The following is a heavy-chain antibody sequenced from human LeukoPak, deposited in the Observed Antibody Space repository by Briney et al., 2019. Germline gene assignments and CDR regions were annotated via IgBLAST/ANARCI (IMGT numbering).Heavy chain of an antibody. V-gene: IGHV3-23*01. CDR2: INGGGGST. D-gene: IGHD3-22*01. CDR3: AKGGYYDGSGYYREYYFDY. J-gene: IGHJ4*02. CDR1: GFIFTSYS. Sequence: GGSLRLSCAASGFIFTSYSMSWVRQAPGKGLEWVSSINGGGGSTYYVDSVQGRFTISRDNSKNTMYLQMNSLRAEDTADYYCAKGGYYDGSGYYREYYFDYWGQGTLVTVSS.